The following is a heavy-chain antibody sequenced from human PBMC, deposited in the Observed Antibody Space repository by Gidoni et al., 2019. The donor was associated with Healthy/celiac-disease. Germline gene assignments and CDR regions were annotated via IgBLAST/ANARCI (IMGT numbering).Heavy chain of an antibody. CDR1: GFTFSSYA. CDR3: APDPDGYNVYY. Sequence: EVQLLESGGGLVQPGGSLRLSCAASGFTFSSYAMSWVRQAPGKGLEWVSAISGSGGSTYYADAVKGRFTISRDNSKNTLYLQMNSLRAEDTAVYYCAPDPDGYNVYYWGQGTLVTVSS. V-gene: IGHV3-23*01. J-gene: IGHJ4*02. D-gene: IGHD5-12*01. CDR2: ISGSGGST.